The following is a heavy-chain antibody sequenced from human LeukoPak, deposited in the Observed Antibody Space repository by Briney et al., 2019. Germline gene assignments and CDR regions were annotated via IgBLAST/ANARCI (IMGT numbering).Heavy chain of an antibody. D-gene: IGHD3-22*01. Sequence: GASVKVSCKASGYTFTGYYMHWVRQAPGQGLEWMGWINPNSGGTNYAQKFQGRVTMTRDTSISTAYMELSRLRSDDTAVYYCAREPTPFMYYYDSSGLRNSDAFDIWGQGTMVTVSS. CDR2: INPNSGGT. CDR3: AREPTPFMYYYDSSGLRNSDAFDI. V-gene: IGHV1-2*02. J-gene: IGHJ3*02. CDR1: GYTFTGYY.